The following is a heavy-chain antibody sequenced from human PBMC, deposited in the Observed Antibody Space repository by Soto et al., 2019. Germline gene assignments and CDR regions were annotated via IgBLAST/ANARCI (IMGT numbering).Heavy chain of an antibody. V-gene: IGHV4-59*08. J-gene: IGHJ5*02. D-gene: IGHD2-2*01. CDR1: GGSISSYY. CDR2: IYYSGST. Sequence: SETLSLTCTVSGGSISSYYWSWIRQPPGKGLEWIGYIYYSGSTNYNPSLKSRVTISVDTSKNQFSLKLSSVTAADTAVYYCARHVRWNVGDIVVVPAAMTNWFDPWGQGALVTSPQ. CDR3: ARHVRWNVGDIVVVPAAMTNWFDP.